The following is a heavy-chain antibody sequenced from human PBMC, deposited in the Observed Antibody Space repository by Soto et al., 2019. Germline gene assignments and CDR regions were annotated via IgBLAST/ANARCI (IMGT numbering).Heavy chain of an antibody. J-gene: IGHJ6*02. CDR2: IKQDGSEK. CDR3: ASRYCSSTSCYLYGMDV. Sequence: EVQLVESGGGLGQPGGSLRLSCAASGFTFSSYWMSWVRQAPGKGLEWVANIKQDGSEKYYVDSVKGRFTISRDNAKNSLYLQMNSLRAEDTAVYYCASRYCSSTSCYLYGMDVWGQGTTVTVSS. V-gene: IGHV3-7*01. D-gene: IGHD2-2*01. CDR1: GFTFSSYW.